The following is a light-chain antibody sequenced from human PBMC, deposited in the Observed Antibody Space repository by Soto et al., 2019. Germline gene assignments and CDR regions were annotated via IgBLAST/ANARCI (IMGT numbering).Light chain of an antibody. J-gene: IGKJ4*01. CDR3: QQRSNGLT. CDR2: DAS. Sequence: EIVLTQSPATLSLSPGERATLSCRASQSISSYLAWYQQKPGQAPRLLIYDASNRATGIPARFSGSGSGTDFTLIISSLAPEAFAVYYCQQRSNGLTFGGGTKVEIK. CDR1: QSISSY. V-gene: IGKV3-11*01.